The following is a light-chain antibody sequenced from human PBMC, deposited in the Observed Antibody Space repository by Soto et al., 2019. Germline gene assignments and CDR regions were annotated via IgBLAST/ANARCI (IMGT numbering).Light chain of an antibody. CDR2: DDS. J-gene: IGLJ1*01. Sequence: SYELTQPPSVSVAPGQTARISCGGNNIGRKSVHWYQQKPGLAPVVVVYDDSDRPSGIPERFSGANSGDTATLTISRVEAGDEADYYCHVWDSSSGHYIFGTGTKVTVL. CDR1: NIGRKS. V-gene: IGLV3-21*02. CDR3: HVWDSSSGHYI.